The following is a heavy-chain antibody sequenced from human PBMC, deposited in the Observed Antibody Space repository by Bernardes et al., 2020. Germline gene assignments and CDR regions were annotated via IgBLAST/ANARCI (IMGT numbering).Heavy chain of an antibody. CDR1: GFTFSGYA. V-gene: IGHV3-23*01. Sequence: GGSLRLSCAASGFTFSGYAMNWVRQAPGKGLEWVSSISGIGGSTHYADSVKGRFTISRDNSKKTLSLQMSSLRADDTALYYCARGRAVGGTYFDYWGQGTLVTVSS. D-gene: IGHD2-15*01. J-gene: IGHJ4*02. CDR3: ARGRAVGGTYFDY. CDR2: ISGIGGST.